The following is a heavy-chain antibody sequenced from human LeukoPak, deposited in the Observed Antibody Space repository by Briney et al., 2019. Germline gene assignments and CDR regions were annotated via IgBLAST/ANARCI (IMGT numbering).Heavy chain of an antibody. CDR2: ISGSGGST. CDR1: GFTFSSYG. D-gene: IGHD6-13*01. CDR3: ARDHSSSCQLLDY. J-gene: IGHJ4*02. Sequence: GGSLRLSCAASGFTFSSYGMSWVRQAPGKGLEWVSAISGSGGSTYYADSVKGRFTISRDNSKNTLYLQMNSLRAEDTAVYYCARDHSSSCQLLDYWGQGTLVTISS. V-gene: IGHV3-23*01.